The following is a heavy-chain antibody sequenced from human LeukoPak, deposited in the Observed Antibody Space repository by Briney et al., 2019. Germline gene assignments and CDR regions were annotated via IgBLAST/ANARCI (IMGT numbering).Heavy chain of an antibody. J-gene: IGHJ4*02. D-gene: IGHD6-19*01. CDR1: GFTFSNYE. CDR3: AKRVTSGWYYFDY. Sequence: GGSLRLSCAASGFTFSNYEMNWVRQAPGKGLEWVSSISGSGGGTYYADSVKGRFTISRDNSKNTVYLQMNSLRAEDTAVYYCAKRVTSGWYYFDYWGQGTLVTVSS. CDR2: ISGSGGGT. V-gene: IGHV3-23*01.